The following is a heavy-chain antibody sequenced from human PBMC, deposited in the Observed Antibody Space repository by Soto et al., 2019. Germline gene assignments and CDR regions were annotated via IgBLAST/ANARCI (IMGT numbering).Heavy chain of an antibody. Sequence: PAESLNISFQGSGYSLASYWIGWVRQMPGKDLEWMGIIYPGDSDTRYSPSFQVRVTISADKSLRTAYLQWTSLKASDTALYYCARTRSFTLGFYYDGMDVWGQGTTVTVSS. CDR2: IYPGDSDT. J-gene: IGHJ6*02. V-gene: IGHV5-51*03. D-gene: IGHD6-6*01. CDR1: GYSLASYW. CDR3: ARTRSFTLGFYYDGMDV.